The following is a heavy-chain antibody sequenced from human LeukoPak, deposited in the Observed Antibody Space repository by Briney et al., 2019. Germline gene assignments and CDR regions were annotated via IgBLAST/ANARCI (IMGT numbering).Heavy chain of an antibody. CDR3: ATSITMTY. CDR1: GFTFSSYV. V-gene: IGHV3-21*01. J-gene: IGHJ4*02. CDR2: ISGSSGSI. D-gene: IGHD3-22*01. Sequence: GGSLRLSCAASGFTFSSYVMTWVRQPPGKGLEWVSAISGSSGSIYYADSVKGRFTISRDNAKNSLYLQMNSLRAEDTAVYYCATSITMTYWGQGTLVTVSS.